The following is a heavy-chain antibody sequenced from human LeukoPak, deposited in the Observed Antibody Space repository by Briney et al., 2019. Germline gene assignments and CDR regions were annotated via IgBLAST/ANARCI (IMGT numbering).Heavy chain of an antibody. J-gene: IGHJ5*02. CDR2: IIPIFGTA. V-gene: IGHV1-69*05. CDR3: ARGGYHLLALNWFDP. CDR1: GGTFSNYA. Sequence: ASVKVSCKASGGTFSNYAVSWVRQAPGQGLEWMGGIIPIFGTAHYAQKFQGRLTILTDESTSTAYMELTSLRSEDTAVYYCARGGYHLLALNWFDPWGQGTLVTVSS. D-gene: IGHD2-2*01.